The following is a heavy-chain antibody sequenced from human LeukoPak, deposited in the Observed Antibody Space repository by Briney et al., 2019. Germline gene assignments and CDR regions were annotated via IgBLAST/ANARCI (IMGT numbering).Heavy chain of an antibody. D-gene: IGHD6-13*01. CDR1: GYTFTGYY. V-gene: IGHV1-2*02. Sequence: ASVKVSCKASGYTFTGYYMHWVRQAPGQGLEWMGWINPNSGGTSYAQKFQGRVTMTRDTSISTAYMELSRLRSDDTAVYYCARDKTAAGTSHWFDPWGQGTLVTVSS. CDR3: ARDKTAAGTSHWFDP. CDR2: INPNSGGT. J-gene: IGHJ5*02.